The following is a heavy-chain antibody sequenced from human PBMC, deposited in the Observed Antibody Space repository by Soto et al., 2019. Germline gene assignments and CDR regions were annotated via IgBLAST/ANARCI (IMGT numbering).Heavy chain of an antibody. Sequence: GGSLRLSCAASGFTVSSNYMTWVRQAPGKGLEWVGFIRNTPYGGTTDYAASVRGRFTISRDDSASIAYLQMNSLKTEDSGLYYCSRGSFGYYGPWGPGTLVTVSS. CDR3: SRGSFGYYGP. CDR2: IRNTPYGGTT. V-gene: IGHV3-49*04. CDR1: GFTVSSNY. D-gene: IGHD2-2*03. J-gene: IGHJ5*02.